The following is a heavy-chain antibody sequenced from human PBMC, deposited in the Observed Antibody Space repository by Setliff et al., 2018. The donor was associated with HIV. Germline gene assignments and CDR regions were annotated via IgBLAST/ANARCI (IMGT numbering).Heavy chain of an antibody. Sequence: SETLSLTCTVSDDSISRSNYYWGWLRQPPGKGLEWIGSIFFSGSAYYNPSLQSRVTISVDTSKDQFSLQLSSVTPEDTAVYYCASGAVAATGHYYYYYMDVWGKGTTVTVSS. J-gene: IGHJ6*03. V-gene: IGHV4-39*01. CDR1: DDSISRSNYY. D-gene: IGHD6-19*01. CDR2: IFFSGSA. CDR3: ASGAVAATGHYYYYYMDV.